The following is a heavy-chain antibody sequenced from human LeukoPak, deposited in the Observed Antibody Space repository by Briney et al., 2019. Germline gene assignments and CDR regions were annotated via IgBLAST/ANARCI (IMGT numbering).Heavy chain of an antibody. CDR1: GFTFSSYA. J-gene: IGHJ4*02. CDR2: ISGSGTST. V-gene: IGHV3-23*01. D-gene: IGHD1-1*01. Sequence: GGSLRLSCADSGFTFSSYAMSWVRQAPGKGLVWVSAISGSGTSTYYADSVKGRFTISRDNSKNTLYLQMNSLRVEDTAVYYCAKEGTTGTFDYWGQGALVTVSS. CDR3: AKEGTTGTFDY.